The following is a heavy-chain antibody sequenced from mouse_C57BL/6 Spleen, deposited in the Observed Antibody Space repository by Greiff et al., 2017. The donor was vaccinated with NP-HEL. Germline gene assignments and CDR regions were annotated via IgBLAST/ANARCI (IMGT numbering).Heavy chain of an antibody. CDR3: ANGLPGDHFDY. Sequence: QVQLQQPGAELVMPGASVKLSCKASGYTFTSYWMHWVKQRPGQGLEWIGEIDPSDSYTNYNQKFKGKSTLTVDKSSSSAYMQLSSLTSEASAVYYCANGLPGDHFDYWGQGTTLTVSS. CDR2: IDPSDSYT. V-gene: IGHV1-69*01. CDR1: GYTFTSYW. J-gene: IGHJ2*01. D-gene: IGHD2-4*01.